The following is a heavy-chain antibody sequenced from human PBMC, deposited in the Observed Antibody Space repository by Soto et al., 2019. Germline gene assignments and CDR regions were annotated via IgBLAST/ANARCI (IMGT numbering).Heavy chain of an antibody. D-gene: IGHD3-10*01. CDR2: VYWDVDK. V-gene: IGHV2-5*02. CDR1: GFSLSSNGVG. Sequence: QITLKESGPPLVKPTQTLTLTCSFSGFSLSSNGVGVRWIRQPPGKAMEVLAFVYWDVDKRYSPSLMSRLISTQDTSKNQVDLTMTNMDPVDTATYYGAHHLRGSGSYTGDRFDSWGQGTLVTVSS. J-gene: IGHJ5*01. CDR3: AHHLRGSGSYTGDRFDS.